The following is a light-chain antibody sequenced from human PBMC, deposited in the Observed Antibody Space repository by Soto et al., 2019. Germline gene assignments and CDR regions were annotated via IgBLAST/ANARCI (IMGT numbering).Light chain of an antibody. CDR2: GES. J-gene: IGKJ3*01. V-gene: IGKV3-20*01. Sequence: EIVLTQSPGTLSLSPGERATLSCRASQSVSSSYLAWYQQKPGQTPRLLIYGESSRATGIPDRFRGSGSGTDFTLTISRLEPEDFAVYYCQQYGSSPLFTFGPGTKVDIK. CDR1: QSVSSSY. CDR3: QQYGSSPLFT.